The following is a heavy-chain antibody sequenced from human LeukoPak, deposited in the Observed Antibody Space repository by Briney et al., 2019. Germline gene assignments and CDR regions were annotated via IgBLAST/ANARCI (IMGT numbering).Heavy chain of an antibody. CDR1: GYTFSNYG. Sequence: ASVKVSCKTSGYTFSNYGIAWVRQAPGQGFEWMGWISAYKGDTMYAQKFQGRVTMTTDTSTTTAYMELRSLRSEDTAVYYCAKDFLPVGTPSNYFDYWGQGTLVTVSS. J-gene: IGHJ4*02. D-gene: IGHD4-23*01. V-gene: IGHV1-18*01. CDR2: ISAYKGDT. CDR3: AKDFLPVGTPSNYFDY.